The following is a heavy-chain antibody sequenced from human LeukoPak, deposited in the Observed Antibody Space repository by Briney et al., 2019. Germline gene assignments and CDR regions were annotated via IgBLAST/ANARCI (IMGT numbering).Heavy chain of an antibody. CDR1: GYTFTDYY. J-gene: IGHJ4*02. V-gene: IGHV1-2*02. Sequence: ASVQVSCKASGYTFTDYYIHWVRQAPGQGLEWMGWVNPSSGGTRYLQKFQGRVTMTRDTSISTAYMELSRLTSDDTAVYYCARKSQGALHYRGQGALVTVSS. D-gene: IGHD3-16*01. CDR2: VNPSSGGT. CDR3: ARKSQGALHY.